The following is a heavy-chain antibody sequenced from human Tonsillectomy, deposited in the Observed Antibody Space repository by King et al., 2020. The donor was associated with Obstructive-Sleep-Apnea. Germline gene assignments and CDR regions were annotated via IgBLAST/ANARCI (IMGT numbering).Heavy chain of an antibody. D-gene: IGHD3-10*01. CDR2: IYYSGST. CDR1: GGSISSSSYY. Sequence: LQLQESGPGLVKPSETLPLTCTVSGGSISSSSYYWGWIRQPPGKGLEWIGSIYYSGSTYYNPSLKSRVTISGDTSKNHFSLKLSSVTAADTAVYYCARDNTLRVRGIIHNWFDPWGQGTLVTVSS. J-gene: IGHJ5*02. CDR3: ARDNTLRVRGIIHNWFDP. V-gene: IGHV4-39*07.